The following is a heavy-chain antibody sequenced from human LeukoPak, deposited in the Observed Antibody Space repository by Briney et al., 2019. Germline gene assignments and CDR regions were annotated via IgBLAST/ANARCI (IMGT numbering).Heavy chain of an antibody. CDR3: ARGAAAAGPFFDF. Sequence: PGGSLRLSCAASGFTFSFYDMNWVRQAPGEGLEWVSYISTSGSTMYYSNSVKGRFTISRDNAKNSLYLQMNSLRAEDTAVYYCARGAAAAGPFFDFWGQGALVTVSS. CDR1: GFTFSFYD. D-gene: IGHD6-13*01. V-gene: IGHV3-48*01. J-gene: IGHJ4*02. CDR2: ISTSGSTM.